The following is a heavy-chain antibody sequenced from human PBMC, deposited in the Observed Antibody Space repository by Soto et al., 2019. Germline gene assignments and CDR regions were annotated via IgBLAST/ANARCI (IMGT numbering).Heavy chain of an antibody. J-gene: IGHJ4*02. CDR3: ARDKITGLSDY. CDR2: INHSGST. CDR1: GGSFSGHY. D-gene: IGHD2-8*02. Sequence: SETLSLTCAVSGGSFSGHYWTWTRQHPVTGLEWIVEINHSGSTNYNPSLKSRVTISVDTSKYQFSLKLTSVTAADTAVYYCARDKITGLSDYWGQGTLVTVS. V-gene: IGHV4-34*01.